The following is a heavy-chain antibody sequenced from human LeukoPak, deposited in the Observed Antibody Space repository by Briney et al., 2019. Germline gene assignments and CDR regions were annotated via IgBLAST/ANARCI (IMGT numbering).Heavy chain of an antibody. V-gene: IGHV4-39*01. CDR1: GGSISSRGYH. CDR2: IHYSGTT. Sequence: SETLSLTCTVSGGSISSRGYHWGGIRQPPGKGLEWIGSIHYSGTTYYNPSLQSRVTISVDTSKNQFSLKLSSVTAAATAVYYCATYSTSSGWFDPWGQGTLVTVSS. CDR3: ATYSTSSGWFDP. D-gene: IGHD6-6*01. J-gene: IGHJ5*02.